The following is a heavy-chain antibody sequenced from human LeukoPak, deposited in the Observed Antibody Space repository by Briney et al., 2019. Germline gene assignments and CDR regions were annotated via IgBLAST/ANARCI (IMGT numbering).Heavy chain of an antibody. D-gene: IGHD3-10*01. J-gene: IGHJ4*02. V-gene: IGHV3-7*01. CDR1: GFTFSTYW. CDR2: IKQDGSEK. CDR3: ARAGSHWHYVY. Sequence: GGSLRLSCAASGFTFSTYWMTWVRQAPGKGLEWVANIKQDGSEKNYVDSVKGRFTISRDNAKNSLSLQMNNLRVEDTAVYYCARAGSHWHYVYWGQGTVVTVSS.